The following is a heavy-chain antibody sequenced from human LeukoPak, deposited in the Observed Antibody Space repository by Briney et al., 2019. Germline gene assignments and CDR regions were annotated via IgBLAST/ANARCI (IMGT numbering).Heavy chain of an antibody. D-gene: IGHD1-1*01. CDR1: GGSFSGHY. CDR2: SNHTGST. CDR3: ARGRTGADAIDF. J-gene: IGHJ4*02. V-gene: IGHV4-34*01. Sequence: SETLSLTCAVYGGSFSGHYWTCLRQAPGKGREWSGESNHTGSTNYNPSIKSGVTISVDTSKNQFSMKLTSVSAADTAVYHCARGRTGADAIDFWGPGTLVTVSS.